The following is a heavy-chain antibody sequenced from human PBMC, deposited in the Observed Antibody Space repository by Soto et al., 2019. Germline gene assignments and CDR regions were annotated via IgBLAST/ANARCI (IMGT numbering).Heavy chain of an antibody. V-gene: IGHV6-1*01. CDR3: ARDLDVRFLEWLSNYYYYGMDV. CDR2: TYYRSKWYN. J-gene: IGHJ6*02. D-gene: IGHD3-3*01. CDR1: GDSVSSNSAA. Sequence: SQTLSLTCAISGDSVSSNSAAWNWIRQSPSRGLEWLGRTYYRSKWYNDYAVSVKSRITINPDTSKNQFSLQLNSVTPEDTAVYYCARDLDVRFLEWLSNYYYYGMDVWGQATTVTVSS.